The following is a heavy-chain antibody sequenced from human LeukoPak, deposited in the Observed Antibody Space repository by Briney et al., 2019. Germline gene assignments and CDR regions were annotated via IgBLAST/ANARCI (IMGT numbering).Heavy chain of an antibody. CDR1: GGSFSDYF. Sequence: SETLSLTCAVYGGSFSDYFWGWIRQPPGKGLEWIGEINHSGRTYYNPSLKNRVTISVDTSKNQFSLNLSSVTAADTAVYYCARDVVVVPAAIHYGMDVWGQGTTVTASS. V-gene: IGHV4-34*01. CDR3: ARDVVVVPAAIHYGMDV. CDR2: INHSGRT. J-gene: IGHJ6*02. D-gene: IGHD2-2*01.